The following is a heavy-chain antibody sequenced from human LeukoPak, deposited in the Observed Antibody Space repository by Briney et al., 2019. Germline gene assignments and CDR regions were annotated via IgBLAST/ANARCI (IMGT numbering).Heavy chain of an antibody. D-gene: IGHD1-26*01. V-gene: IGHV4-28*01. CDR1: GYSISSSNW. CDR3: ARRARGNGMDV. J-gene: IGHJ6*02. CDR2: IYYSGST. Sequence: SETLSLTCAVSGYSISSSNWWGWIRQPPGKGLEWIGYIYYSGSTYYNPSLKGRVTMSVDTSKNQFSLKLSSVTAVDTAVYYCARRARGNGMDVWGQGTTVTVSS.